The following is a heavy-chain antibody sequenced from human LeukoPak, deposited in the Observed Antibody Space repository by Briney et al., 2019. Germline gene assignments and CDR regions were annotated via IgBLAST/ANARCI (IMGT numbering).Heavy chain of an antibody. V-gene: IGHV4-38-2*02. CDR1: GYSISSGYY. Sequence: PSETLSLTCTVSGYSISSGYYWSWIRQPPGKGLEWIGEINHSGSTNYNPSLKSRVTISVDTSKNQFSLKLSSVTAADTAVYYCARGVLYSSGRVFRHWGQGTLVTVSS. CDR3: ARGVLYSSGRVFRH. J-gene: IGHJ4*02. CDR2: INHSGST. D-gene: IGHD6-19*01.